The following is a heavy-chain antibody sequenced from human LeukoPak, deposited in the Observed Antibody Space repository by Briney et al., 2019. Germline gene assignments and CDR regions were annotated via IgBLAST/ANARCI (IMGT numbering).Heavy chain of an antibody. D-gene: IGHD3-3*01. V-gene: IGHV4-59*08. CDR3: ARSSVFGVVIMPYYFDY. J-gene: IGHJ4*02. CDR1: GGSISSYY. Sequence: SETLSLTCTVSGGSISSYYWSWIRQPPGKGLEWIGYIYYSGSTNYNPSLKSRVTISVDTSKNQFSLKLSSVTAADTAVYYCARSSVFGVVIMPYYFDYWGQGTLVTVSS. CDR2: IYYSGST.